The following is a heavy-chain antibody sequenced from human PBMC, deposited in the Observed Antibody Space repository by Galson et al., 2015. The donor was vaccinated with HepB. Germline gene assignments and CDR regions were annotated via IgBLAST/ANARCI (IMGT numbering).Heavy chain of an antibody. CDR1: GYTLTELS. J-gene: IGHJ4*02. V-gene: IGHV1-24*01. D-gene: IGHD1-26*01. CDR3: ATAWGLERRSFDY. Sequence: SVKVSCKVSGYTLTELSMHWVRQAPGKGLEWMGGFDPEDGETIYAQKFQGRVTMTEDTSTDTAYMELSSLRSEDTAVYYCATAWGLERRSFDYWGQGTLVTVSS. CDR2: FDPEDGET.